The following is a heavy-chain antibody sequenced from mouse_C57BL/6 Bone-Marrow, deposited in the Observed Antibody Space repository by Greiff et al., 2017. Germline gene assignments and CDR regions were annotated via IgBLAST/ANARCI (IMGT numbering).Heavy chain of an antibody. CDR3: ARRTGFITTVVATDYYAMDY. J-gene: IGHJ4*01. CDR2: IDPSDSYT. D-gene: IGHD1-1*01. V-gene: IGHV1-69*01. Sequence: QVQLQQPGAELVMPGASVKLSCKASGYTFTSYWMHWVKQRPGQGLEWIGEIDPSDSYTNYNQKFKGKSTLTVAKSSSTAYMQLSSLTSEDSAVYYCARRTGFITTVVATDYYAMDYWGQGTSVTVSS. CDR1: GYTFTSYW.